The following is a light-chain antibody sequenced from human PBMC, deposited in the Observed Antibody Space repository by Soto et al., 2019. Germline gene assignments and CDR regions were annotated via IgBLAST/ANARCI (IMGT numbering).Light chain of an antibody. CDR2: TSS. CDR1: QDLTNW. Sequence: DIQMTQSPFSVSASVGDRVTITCRASQDLTNWLAWYQQKPGKAPKLLIHTSSILQSGVPSRFRGSVSGTDFTLAISSLQPEDFATYLCQQGKSFPLTFGGGTTVEIK. CDR3: QQGKSFPLT. V-gene: IGKV1-12*01. J-gene: IGKJ4*01.